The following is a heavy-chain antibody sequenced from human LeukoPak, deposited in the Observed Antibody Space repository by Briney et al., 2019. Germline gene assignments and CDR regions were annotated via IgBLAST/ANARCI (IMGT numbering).Heavy chain of an antibody. CDR1: GFTFSNYW. CDR2: INQDGSKE. J-gene: IGHJ4*02. Sequence: GGSLRLSCAASGFTFSNYWMTRVRQAPGKGLEWVANINQDGSKEYYMDSVKARFTISRDNAKNSLSLQMNSLRAEDTAVYYCVRDGGVSGYDLLDYWGQGTLVTVSS. CDR3: VRDGGVSGYDLLDY. D-gene: IGHD5-12*01. V-gene: IGHV3-7*01.